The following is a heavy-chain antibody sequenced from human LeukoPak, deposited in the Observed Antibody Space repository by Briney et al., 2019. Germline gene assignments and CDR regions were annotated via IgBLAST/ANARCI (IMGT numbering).Heavy chain of an antibody. V-gene: IGHV3-23*01. CDR1: GLTFSNYV. CDR2: ISGSGGST. D-gene: IGHD2-2*01. Sequence: PGGSLRLSCAASGLTFSNYVVSWVRQAPGKGLEWVSAISGSGGSTYYADSVKGRFTISRDNSKNTVYLLMNRLRAEDTAVYYCARSRGFDPWGQGTLVTVSS. CDR3: ARSRGFDP. J-gene: IGHJ5*02.